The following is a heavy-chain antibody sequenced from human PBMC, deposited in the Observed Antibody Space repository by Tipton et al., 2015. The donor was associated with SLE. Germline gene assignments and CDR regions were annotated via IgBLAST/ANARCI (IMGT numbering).Heavy chain of an antibody. J-gene: IGHJ4*02. CDR1: GFTFNSYA. Sequence: SLRLSCAVSGFTFNSYAVHWVRQAPEKGLEWVANIKEDGSEKYYVDSVKGRFTISRDNAKNSLYLQMNSLRAEDTAVYYCALSITVFDNWGQGTLVTVSS. D-gene: IGHD3-3*01. CDR3: ALSITVFDN. V-gene: IGHV3-7*01. CDR2: IKEDGSEK.